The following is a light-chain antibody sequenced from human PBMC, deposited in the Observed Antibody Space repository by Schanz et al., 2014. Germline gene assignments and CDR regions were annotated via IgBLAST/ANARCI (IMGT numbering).Light chain of an antibody. V-gene: IGLV1-44*01. CDR2: LNN. CDR1: SSAIGSNT. Sequence: QSVLTQPPSASGTPGQRVTISCSGSSSAIGSNTVNWYQHLPGTAPKLLIYLNNQRPSGVPDRFSGFKSGTSASLSISGLQSEDEADYYCAAWDVILTGWVFGGGTKLTVL. J-gene: IGLJ3*02. CDR3: AAWDVILTGWV.